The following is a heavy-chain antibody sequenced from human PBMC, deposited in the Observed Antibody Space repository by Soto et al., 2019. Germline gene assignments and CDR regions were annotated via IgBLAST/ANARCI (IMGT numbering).Heavy chain of an antibody. V-gene: IGHV4-30-2*01. CDR1: GGSISSGGYS. J-gene: IGHJ4*02. D-gene: IGHD3-10*01. Sequence: SETLSLTCAVSGGSISSGGYSWSWIRQPPGKGLEWIGYIYHSGSTYYSPSLKSRVTISVDRSKNQFSLKLSSVTAADTAVYYCARGPPMGYWGQGTLVTVSS. CDR2: IYHSGST. CDR3: ARGPPMGY.